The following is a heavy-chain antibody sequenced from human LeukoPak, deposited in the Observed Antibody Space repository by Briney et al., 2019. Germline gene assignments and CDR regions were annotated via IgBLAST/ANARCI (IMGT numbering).Heavy chain of an antibody. D-gene: IGHD6-6*01. Sequence: PSETLSLTCTVSGGSISSGSYYWSWIRQPAGKGLEWIGRIYSSGSTNYNPSLKSRVTISVDPSKNHFSLKLTSLTPADTAVYYCARADGSSGWFDPWGRGTLVTVSS. CDR1: GGSISSGSYY. CDR3: ARADGSSGWFDP. J-gene: IGHJ5*02. V-gene: IGHV4-61*02. CDR2: IYSSGST.